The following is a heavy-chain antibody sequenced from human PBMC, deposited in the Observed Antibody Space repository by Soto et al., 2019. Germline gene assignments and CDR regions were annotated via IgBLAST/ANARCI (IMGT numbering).Heavy chain of an antibody. V-gene: IGHV3-23*01. D-gene: IGHD2-2*03. CDR3: AKQKWMGHAFDY. Sequence: GGSLRLSCAASGFTFSSYAMSWVRQAPGKGLEWVSAISGSGGSTYYADSVKGRFTISRDNSKNTLYLQMNSLRADDTAVYYCAKQKWMGHAFDYWGQGTLVTVSS. CDR2: ISGSGGST. J-gene: IGHJ4*02. CDR1: GFTFSSYA.